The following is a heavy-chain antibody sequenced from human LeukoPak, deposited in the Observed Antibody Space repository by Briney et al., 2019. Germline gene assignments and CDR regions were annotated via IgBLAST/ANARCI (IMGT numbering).Heavy chain of an antibody. CDR1: GFTFSSYN. D-gene: IGHD1-14*01. V-gene: IGHV3-48*04. CDR2: ISSSSSTM. CDR3: ARAHYNSFDY. J-gene: IGHJ4*02. Sequence: GGSLRLSCAASGFTFSSYNMNWVRQAPGKGLEWVSYISSSSSTMYYADSVKGRFTISRDNAKNSLYLQSLFLQMNSLRAEDTAVYYCARAHYNSFDYWGQGTLVTVSS.